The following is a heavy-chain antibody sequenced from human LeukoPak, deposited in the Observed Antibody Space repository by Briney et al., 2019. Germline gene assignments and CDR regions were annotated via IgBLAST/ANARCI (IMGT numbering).Heavy chain of an antibody. Sequence: GGSLRLSCVASGFTFSDYIMCWVRQAPGKGLEWVSGISGDGDHTYYADSVKGRFTISGDNSKNTLSLQMSGLRAEDTAIYYCAKPATISPRDYWGQGTLVSVSS. V-gene: IGHV3-23*01. CDR2: ISGDGDHT. J-gene: IGHJ4*02. CDR1: GFTFSDYI. CDR3: AKPATISPRDY. D-gene: IGHD6-25*01.